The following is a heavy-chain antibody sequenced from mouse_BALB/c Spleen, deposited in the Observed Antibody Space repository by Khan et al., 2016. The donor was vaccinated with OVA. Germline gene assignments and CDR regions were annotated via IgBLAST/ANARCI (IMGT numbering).Heavy chain of an antibody. Sequence: QVQLKQSGPGLVAPSQSLSITCTASGFSLTTYGVNWVRQPPGKGLEWLGVIWGDGSTNYHSALISRLSISKDNSTSQAFLKLNSLPTDDAATYYCVKQNYGTLYAMDYWGQGTSVTVSS. CDR3: VKQNYGTLYAMDY. D-gene: IGHD2-1*01. J-gene: IGHJ4*01. V-gene: IGHV2-3*01. CDR1: GFSLTTYG. CDR2: IWGDGST.